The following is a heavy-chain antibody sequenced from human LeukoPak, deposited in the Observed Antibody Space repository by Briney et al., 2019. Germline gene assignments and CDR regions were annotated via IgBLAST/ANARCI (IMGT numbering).Heavy chain of an antibody. Sequence: GGSLRLSCAASGFTFSDYYMNWIRQAPGKGPGWVSYITSRDSTIYYADSVKGRLTISRDNAKNSLYLQMNSLRAEDTAVYYCAREGRCSSTSCYATYYYMDVWGKGTTVTVSS. CDR1: GFTFSDYY. V-gene: IGHV3-11*01. J-gene: IGHJ6*03. CDR2: ITSRDSTI. CDR3: AREGRCSSTSCYATYYYMDV. D-gene: IGHD2-2*01.